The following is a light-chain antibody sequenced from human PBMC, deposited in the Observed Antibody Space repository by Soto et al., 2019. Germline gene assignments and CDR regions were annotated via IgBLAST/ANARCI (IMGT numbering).Light chain of an antibody. Sequence: EIVLTQSPGALSLSPGERATLSCRASQSVNSASLSWYQQKPGQAPRLLIYAASSRATDIPDRFSGSGSGTDFTLTLDRLEPEAFAVYFCQQFDGSSWTFGQGTKVEIK. V-gene: IGKV3-20*01. J-gene: IGKJ1*01. CDR3: QQFDGSSWT. CDR2: AAS. CDR1: QSVNSAS.